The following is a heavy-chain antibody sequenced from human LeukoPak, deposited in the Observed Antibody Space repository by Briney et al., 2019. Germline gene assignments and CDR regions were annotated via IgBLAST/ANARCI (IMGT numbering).Heavy chain of an antibody. D-gene: IGHD2-2*01. CDR2: VIPIFGIA. V-gene: IGHV1-69*04. CDR3: ARADCSSTSCYSWPANWFDP. Sequence: SVTVSCKASGGTFSSYAISWVRQAPGQGLEWMGRVIPIFGIANYAQKFQGRVTITADKSTSTAYMELSSLRSEDTAVYYCARADCSSTSCYSWPANWFDPWGQGTLVTVSS. CDR1: GGTFSSYA. J-gene: IGHJ5*02.